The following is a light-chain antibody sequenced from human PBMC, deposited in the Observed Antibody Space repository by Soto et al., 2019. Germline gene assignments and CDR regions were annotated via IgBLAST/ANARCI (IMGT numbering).Light chain of an antibody. CDR1: QSVSSN. Sequence: EVVMTQSPATLSASLGDRATLSCRASQSVSSNLAWYQQKPGQAPRLLIYGASTRATGIPARFSGSGSGTEFTLTISSLQSEDSAVYYCHQYNSWPRGTFGPGTKVEIK. J-gene: IGKJ3*01. V-gene: IGKV3-15*01. CDR2: GAS. CDR3: HQYNSWPRGT.